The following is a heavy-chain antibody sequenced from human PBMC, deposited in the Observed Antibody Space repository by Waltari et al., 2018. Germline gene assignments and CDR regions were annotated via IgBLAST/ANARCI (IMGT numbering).Heavy chain of an antibody. D-gene: IGHD1-1*01. J-gene: IGHJ4*02. CDR2: ISWNSGSI. CDR1: GFTFDDYA. V-gene: IGHV3-9*01. Sequence: EVQLVESGGGLVQPGRSLRLSCAASGFTFDDYAMHWVRQAPGKGLEWVSGISWNSGSIGYADSVKGRFTISRDNAKNSLYLQMNSLRAEDTALYYCAKDEVGSFDYWGQGTLVTVSS. CDR3: AKDEVGSFDY.